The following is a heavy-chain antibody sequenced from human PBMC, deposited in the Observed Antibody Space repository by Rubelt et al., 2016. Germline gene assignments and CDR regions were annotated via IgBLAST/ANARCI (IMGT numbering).Heavy chain of an antibody. CDR2: IIPIFGTA. J-gene: IGHJ4*02. V-gene: IGHV1-69*13. D-gene: IGHD5-18*01. Sequence: QIQLVQSGAEVKKPGASVKVSCKASGYTFTSYYMHWVRQAPGQGLEWMGGIIPIFGTANYAQKFQGRVTITADESTSTAYMELSSLRSEDTAVYYCARDRGAMVGLFDYWGQGTLVTVSS. CDR3: ARDRGAMVGLFDY. CDR1: GYTFTSYY.